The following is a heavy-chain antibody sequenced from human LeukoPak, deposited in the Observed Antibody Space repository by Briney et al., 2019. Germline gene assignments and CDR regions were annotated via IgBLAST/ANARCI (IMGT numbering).Heavy chain of an antibody. J-gene: IGHJ4*02. CDR2: IIPIFGTA. D-gene: IGHD2-21*02. CDR1: GGTFSSYA. V-gene: IGHV1-69*05. Sequence: GSSVKVSCKASGGTFSSYAISWVRQAPGQGLEWMGGIIPIFGTANYAQKFQGRVTMTRDTSISTAYMELSSLRSEDTAVYYCARVFCSGGDCYRYFDYWGQGTLVTVSS. CDR3: ARVFCSGGDCYRYFDY.